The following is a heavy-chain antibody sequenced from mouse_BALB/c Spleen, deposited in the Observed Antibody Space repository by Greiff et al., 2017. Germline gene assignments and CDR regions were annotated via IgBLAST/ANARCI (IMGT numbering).Heavy chain of an antibody. D-gene: IGHD1-1*01. V-gene: IGHV5-17*02. CDR1: GFTFSSFG. CDR2: ISSGSSTI. Sequence: EVKLVESGGGLVQPGGSRKLSCAASGFTFSSFGMHWVRQVPEKGLEWVAYISSGSSTIYYADTVKGRFTISRDNPKNTLFLQMTSLRSEDTAMYYCARSGNSYRSSFAYWGQGTLVTVSA. J-gene: IGHJ3*01. CDR3: ARSGNSYRSSFAY.